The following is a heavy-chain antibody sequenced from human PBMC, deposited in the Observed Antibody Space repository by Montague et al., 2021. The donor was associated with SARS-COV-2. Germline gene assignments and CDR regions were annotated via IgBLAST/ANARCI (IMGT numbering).Heavy chain of an antibody. D-gene: IGHD3-3*01. Sequence: SLRLSCAASGFTFSSYSMNWVRQAPGKGLEWVSSISSSSSSYIYYADSVKGRFTISRDNAKNSLYLQMNSLRAEDTAVYYCARDKITIIGVVIIDYWGQGTLVTVSS. CDR2: ISSSSSSYI. J-gene: IGHJ4*02. V-gene: IGHV3-21*01. CDR3: ARDKITIIGVVIIDY. CDR1: GFTFSSYS.